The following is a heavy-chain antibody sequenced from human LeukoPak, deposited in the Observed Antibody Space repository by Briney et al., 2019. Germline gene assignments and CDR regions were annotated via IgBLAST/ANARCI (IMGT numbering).Heavy chain of an antibody. D-gene: IGHD3-3*01. CDR3: AKGGLGSARFWSFDY. V-gene: IGHV3-23*01. CDR2: ISGSGGST. Sequence: PGGSLRLSCAASGFTFSSYAMSWVRQAPGKGLEWVSAISGSGGSTYYADSVKGRFTLSRDNSKNTLYLQMNSLRAEDTAVYYCAKGGLGSARFWSFDYWGQGTLVTVSS. J-gene: IGHJ4*02. CDR1: GFTFSSYA.